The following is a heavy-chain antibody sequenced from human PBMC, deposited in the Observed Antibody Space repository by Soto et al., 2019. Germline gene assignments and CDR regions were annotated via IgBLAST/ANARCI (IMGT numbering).Heavy chain of an antibody. CDR3: ARDREWFGELYYFDY. Sequence: GGSLRLSCAASGFTFSSYAMHWVRQAPGKGLEWVAVISYDGSNKYYADSVKGRFTISRDNSKNTLYLQMNSLRAEDTAVYYCARDREWFGELYYFDYWGQGTLVTVSS. D-gene: IGHD3-10*01. V-gene: IGHV3-30-3*01. CDR1: GFTFSSYA. J-gene: IGHJ4*02. CDR2: ISYDGSNK.